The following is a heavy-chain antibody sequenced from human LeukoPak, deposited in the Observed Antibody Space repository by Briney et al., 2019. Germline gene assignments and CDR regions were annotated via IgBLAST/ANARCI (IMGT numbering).Heavy chain of an antibody. CDR3: ARDGGPLGSSSWYLGGNWFDP. J-gene: IGHJ5*02. D-gene: IGHD6-13*01. CDR2: IYYSGST. CDR1: GGSISSSIYY. V-gene: IGHV4-39*07. Sequence: KTSETLSLTCTVSGGSISSSIYYWGGIRQPPGKGLEWIGSIYYSGSTYYNPSLKSRVTISVDTSKNQFSLKLSSVTAADTAVYYCARDGGPLGSSSWYLGGNWFDPWGQGTLVTVSS.